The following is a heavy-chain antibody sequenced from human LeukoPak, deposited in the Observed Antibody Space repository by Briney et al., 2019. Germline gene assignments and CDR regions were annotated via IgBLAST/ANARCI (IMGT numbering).Heavy chain of an antibody. Sequence: GGSLRLSCAASGFTFSSYAMSWVRQAPGKGLEWVSAISGSGGSREYADSGKGRFTIYREKDKKKMYLQMNSLRAEDAAVYYCAKTPLLWGFAYWYFDLWGRGTLVTVSS. CDR3: AKTPLLWGFAYWYFDL. CDR1: GFTFSSYA. D-gene: IGHD2/OR15-2a*01. J-gene: IGHJ2*01. CDR2: ISGSGGSR. V-gene: IGHV3-23*01.